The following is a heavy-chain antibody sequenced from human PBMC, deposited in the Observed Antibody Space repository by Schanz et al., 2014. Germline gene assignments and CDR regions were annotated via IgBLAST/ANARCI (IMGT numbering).Heavy chain of an antibody. Sequence: EVRLVESGGGLVKPGGSLRLSCAASGFSFSTYGMTWVRQAPGKGLEWVSSISSSSMYIYQADSMRGRFTISRDNAKNSLYLQMNSLRAEDTAVYFCARPFLGYYGDLAYWGQGTLLTVSS. CDR2: ISSSSMYI. D-gene: IGHD4-17*01. V-gene: IGHV3-21*04. CDR1: GFSFSTYG. J-gene: IGHJ4*02. CDR3: ARPFLGYYGDLAY.